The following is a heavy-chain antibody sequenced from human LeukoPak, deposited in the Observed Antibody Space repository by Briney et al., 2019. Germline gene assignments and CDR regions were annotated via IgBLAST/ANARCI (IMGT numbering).Heavy chain of an antibody. CDR2: ISYDGSNK. V-gene: IGHV3-30*18. D-gene: IGHD3-9*01. CDR1: GCTFSSYG. Sequence: GGSLRLSCAGSGCTFSSYGMHWVRQAPGKGLEWVAVISYDGSNKYYADSVKGRFTISRDNSKNTLYLQMNSLRAEDTAVYYCAKVTLRYFDWLLSPIDYWGQGTLVTVSS. J-gene: IGHJ4*02. CDR3: AKVTLRYFDWLLSPIDY.